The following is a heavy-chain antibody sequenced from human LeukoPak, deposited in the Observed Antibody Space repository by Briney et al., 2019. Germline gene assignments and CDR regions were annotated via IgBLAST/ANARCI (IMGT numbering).Heavy chain of an antibody. CDR2: IRYDGSNK. CDR3: AKDRRYYDILTGTPDY. J-gene: IGHJ4*02. CDR1: GFTFSSYC. Sequence: GGSLRLSCAASGFTFSSYCMHWVRQAPGKGLEWVSFIRYDGSNKYYADSVKGRFTISRDNAKNTLYLQMNSLRAEDTAVYYCAKDRRYYDILTGTPDYWGPGTLVPVSS. V-gene: IGHV3-30*02. D-gene: IGHD3-9*01.